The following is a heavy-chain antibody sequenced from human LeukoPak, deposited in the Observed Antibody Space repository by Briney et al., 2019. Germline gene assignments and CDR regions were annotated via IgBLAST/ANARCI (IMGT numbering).Heavy chain of an antibody. J-gene: IGHJ4*02. CDR1: GFTFSAYA. CDR2: ISGSGGST. D-gene: IGHD2-15*01. Sequence: SGGSLRLSCEASGFTFSAYAMGWVRQAPGKGLEWVSAISGSGGSTYFADSVKGRFTISRDNSKNTLSLQMNSLRVEDTAVYYCARVPRYCSGGSCFGGYFDYWGQGTLVTVSS. V-gene: IGHV3-23*01. CDR3: ARVPRYCSGGSCFGGYFDY.